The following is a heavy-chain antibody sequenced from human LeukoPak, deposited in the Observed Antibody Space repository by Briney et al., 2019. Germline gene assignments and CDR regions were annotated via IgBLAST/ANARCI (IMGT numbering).Heavy chain of an antibody. CDR3: ARVSSWRFYFDY. V-gene: IGHV4-31*03. Sequence: SETLSLTCTVSGGSISSGGYYWSWIRQHPRKGLEWIGYIYYSGSTYYNPSLKSRVTISVDTSKNQFSLKLSSVTAADTAVYYCARVSSWRFYFDYWGQGTLVTVSS. D-gene: IGHD6-13*01. CDR1: GGSISSGGYY. CDR2: IYYSGST. J-gene: IGHJ4*02.